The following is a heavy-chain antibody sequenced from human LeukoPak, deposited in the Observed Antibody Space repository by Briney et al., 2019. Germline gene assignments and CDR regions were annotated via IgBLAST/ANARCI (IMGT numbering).Heavy chain of an antibody. CDR1: GFTFSSYG. D-gene: IGHD1-26*01. CDR3: AKATNSGSYFGSDY. CDR2: IRYDGSNK. Sequence: GESLRLSCAASGFTFSSYGMHWVRQAPGKGLEWVAFIRYDGSNKYYADSVKGRFTISRDNSKNTLYLQMNSLRAEDTAVYYCAKATNSGSYFGSDYWGQGTLVTVSS. V-gene: IGHV3-30*02. J-gene: IGHJ4*02.